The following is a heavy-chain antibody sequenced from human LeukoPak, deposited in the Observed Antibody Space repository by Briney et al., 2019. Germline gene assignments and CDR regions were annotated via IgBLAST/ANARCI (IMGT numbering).Heavy chain of an antibody. CDR2: IIPIFGTA. CDR3: ARPPAFEWFGESPDYYYGMDV. Sequence: SVKVSCKAPGGTFSSYAISWVRQAPGQGLEWMGGIIPIFGTADYAQKFQCRVTITADESASTAYMELSSLRSEDTAVYYCARPPAFEWFGESPDYYYGMDVWGQGTTVTVSS. V-gene: IGHV1-69*13. D-gene: IGHD3-10*01. J-gene: IGHJ6*02. CDR1: GGTFSSYA.